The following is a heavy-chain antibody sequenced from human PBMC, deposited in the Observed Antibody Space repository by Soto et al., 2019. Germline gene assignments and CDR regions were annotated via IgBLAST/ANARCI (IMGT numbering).Heavy chain of an antibody. CDR2: IWYDGSNK. CDR1: GFTFSSYG. Sequence: QVQLVESGGGVVQPGRSLRLSCAASGFTFSSYGMHWVRQAPGKGLEWVAVIWYDGSNKYYADSVKGRFTISRDNSKNTLYLQMNSLRAEDTAVYYCARDLMPPRWYGYYRARGAFDIWGQGTMVTVSS. D-gene: IGHD4-17*01. J-gene: IGHJ3*02. CDR3: ARDLMPPRWYGYYRARGAFDI. V-gene: IGHV3-33*01.